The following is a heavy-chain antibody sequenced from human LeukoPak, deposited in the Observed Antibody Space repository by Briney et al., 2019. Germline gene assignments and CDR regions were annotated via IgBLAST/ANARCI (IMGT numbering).Heavy chain of an antibody. CDR3: ARVDYDFWSGRDDAFDI. V-gene: IGHV4-4*02. CDR2: IYHSGST. CDR1: GGSISSSNW. D-gene: IGHD3-3*01. Sequence: PSETLSLTCAVSGGSISSSNWWSWVRQPPGKGLEWIGEIYHSGSTNYNPSLKSRVTISVDTSKNQFSLKLSSVTAADTAVYYCARVDYDFWSGRDDAFDIWGQGTMVTVSS. J-gene: IGHJ3*02.